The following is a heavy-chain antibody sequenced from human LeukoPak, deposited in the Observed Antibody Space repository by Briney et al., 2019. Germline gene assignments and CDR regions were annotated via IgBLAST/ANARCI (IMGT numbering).Heavy chain of an antibody. V-gene: IGHV5-51*01. CDR1: GYSFTSYW. Sequence: GESLQISCKGSGYSFTSYWIGWVRQMPGKGLEWMGIIYPGDSDTRYSPSFQGQVTISADKSISTAYLQWSSLKASDTAMYYCARQRDSCYICGAFDIWGQGTMVTVSS. CDR3: ARQRDSCYICGAFDI. J-gene: IGHJ3*02. CDR2: IYPGDSDT. D-gene: IGHD2-2*02.